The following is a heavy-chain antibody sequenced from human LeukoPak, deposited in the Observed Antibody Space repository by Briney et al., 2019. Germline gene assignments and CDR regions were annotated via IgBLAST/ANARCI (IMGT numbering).Heavy chain of an antibody. V-gene: IGHV3-23*01. CDR3: AKDMDPPATYFDWLLPLYYYYGMDV. CDR2: ISGSGGST. CDR1: GYTFTSYG. J-gene: IGHJ6*02. Sequence: ASVKVSCKASGYTFTSYGISWVRQAPGKGLEWVSAISGSGGSTYYADSVKGRFTISRDNSKNTLYLQMNSLRAEDTAVYYCAKDMDPPATYFDWLLPLYYYYGMDVWGQGTTVTVSS. D-gene: IGHD3-9*01.